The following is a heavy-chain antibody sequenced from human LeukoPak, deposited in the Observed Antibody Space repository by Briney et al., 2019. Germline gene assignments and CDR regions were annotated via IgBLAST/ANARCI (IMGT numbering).Heavy chain of an antibody. CDR3: ARHYYDSSGYHHFDY. CDR1: GYTFTSYG. D-gene: IGHD3-22*01. Sequence: EASVKVSCKASGYTFTSYGISWVRQAPGQGLEWMGWISAYNGNTNYAQKLQGRVTMTTDTSTSTAYMELRSLRSDDTAVYYCARHYYDSSGYHHFDYWGQGTLVTVSS. J-gene: IGHJ4*02. CDR2: ISAYNGNT. V-gene: IGHV1-18*01.